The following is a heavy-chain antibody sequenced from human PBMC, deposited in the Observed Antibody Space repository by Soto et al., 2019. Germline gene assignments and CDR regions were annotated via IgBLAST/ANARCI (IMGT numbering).Heavy chain of an antibody. V-gene: IGHV1-69*06. CDR2: IIPIFDTP. CDR3: ARGVSAYYYDTTGYSTPYYFDY. J-gene: IGHJ4*02. Sequence: QVQLVQSGAEVKKPGSSVRVSCKTSGGTFSSYAISWVRQAPGQGLVWMGGIIPIFDTPNYAQRFQGRVTIPADKSTSTAYMELSSLTSEDTAVYYCARGVSAYYYDTTGYSTPYYFDYWGQGTLVTVSS. CDR1: GGTFSSYA. D-gene: IGHD3-22*01.